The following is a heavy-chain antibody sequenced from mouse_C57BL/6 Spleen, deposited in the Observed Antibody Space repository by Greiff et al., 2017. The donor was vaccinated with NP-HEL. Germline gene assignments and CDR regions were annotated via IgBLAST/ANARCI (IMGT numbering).Heavy chain of an antibody. V-gene: IGHV1-69*01. Sequence: QVQLQQPGAELVMPGASVKLSCKASGYTFTSYWMHWVKQRPGQGLEWIGEIDPSDSYTNYNQKFKGKSTLTVDKSSSTAYMQLSSLTSEDSAVYYCARRGAPGYFDVWGTGTTVTVSS. CDR1: GYTFTSYW. J-gene: IGHJ1*03. CDR2: IDPSDSYT. CDR3: ARRGAPGYFDV.